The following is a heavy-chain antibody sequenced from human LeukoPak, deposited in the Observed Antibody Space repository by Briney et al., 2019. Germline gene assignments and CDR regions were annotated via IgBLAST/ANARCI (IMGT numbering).Heavy chain of an antibody. CDR2: IYYSGST. CDR1: SGSISSSSYY. D-gene: IGHD3-3*01. CDR3: AGGLRFLEGPYYYMDV. Sequence: SETLSLTCTVSSGSISSSSYYWGWIRQPPGKGLEWIGSIYYSGSTYYNPSLKSRVTISVDTSKNQFSLKLSSVTAADTAVYYCAGGLRFLEGPYYYMDVWGKGTTVTVSS. V-gene: IGHV4-39*01. J-gene: IGHJ6*03.